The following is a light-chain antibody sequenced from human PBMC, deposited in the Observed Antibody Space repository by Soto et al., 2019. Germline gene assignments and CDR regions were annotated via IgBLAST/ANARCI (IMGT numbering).Light chain of an antibody. CDR1: QSVSSSY. CDR2: DAS. CDR3: QQYNNWPLM. V-gene: IGKV3D-15*01. Sequence: IGLTKSPGTLSLSPGERAPLSCRASQSVSSSYLAWYQQKPGQAPRLLIYDASNRATGIPARFSGSGFGTEFTLTISSLQSEDFAVYYCQQYNNWPLMFGEGTQGDIK. J-gene: IGKJ4*02.